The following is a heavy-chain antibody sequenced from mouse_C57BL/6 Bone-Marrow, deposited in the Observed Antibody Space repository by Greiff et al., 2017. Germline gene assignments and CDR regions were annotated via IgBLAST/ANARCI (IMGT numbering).Heavy chain of an antibody. CDR2: ISNLAYSI. V-gene: IGHV5-15*01. D-gene: IGHD3-2*02. J-gene: IGHJ4*01. CDR1: GFTFSDYG. Sequence: EVHLVESGGGLVQPGGSLKLSCAASGFTFSDYGMAWVRQAPRKGPEWVAFISNLAYSIYYADTVTGRFTISRENAKNTLYLEMISLRSEDTAMYYCARQDKTAQALYAMGYWGQGTSVTVAS. CDR3: ARQDKTAQALYAMGY.